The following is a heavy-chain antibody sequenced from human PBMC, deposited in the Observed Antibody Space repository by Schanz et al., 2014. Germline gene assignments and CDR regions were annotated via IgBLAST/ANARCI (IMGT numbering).Heavy chain of an antibody. V-gene: IGHV7-4-1*02. J-gene: IGHJ4*02. CDR2: INTNTANP. Sequence: QEQLVQPGAEVKTPGASVKVSCKASGYTFTFTTYGISWVRQVPGQGLEWMGWINTNTANPTYAQGFTGRFVYPLDASVTTAYLEISSLKAEDTAVYYCARGYSGYSHFDYWGQGALVTVSS. CDR3: ARGYSGYSHFDY. CDR1: GYTFTFTTYG. D-gene: IGHD5-12*01.